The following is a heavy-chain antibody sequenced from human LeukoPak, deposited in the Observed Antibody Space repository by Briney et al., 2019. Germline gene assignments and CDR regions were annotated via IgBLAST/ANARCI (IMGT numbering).Heavy chain of an antibody. J-gene: IGHJ4*02. CDR3: ARATKAARSFDY. CDR1: GYIFSTYE. D-gene: IGHD6-6*01. CDR2: MHPSSGDT. Sequence: ASVKVSCKTSGYIFSTYEINWVRQAAGQGLEWMGWMHPSSGDTDYAQKFQGRVTMTRDTSINTVYMELSSLRSEDTAVYYCARATKAARSFDYWGQGTLVTVSS. V-gene: IGHV1-8*01.